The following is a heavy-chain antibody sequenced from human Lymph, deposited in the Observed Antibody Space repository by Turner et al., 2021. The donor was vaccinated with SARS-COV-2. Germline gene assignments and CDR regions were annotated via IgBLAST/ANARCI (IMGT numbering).Heavy chain of an antibody. V-gene: IGHV1-8*02. CDR1: GYTFTSYD. J-gene: IGHJ6*02. Sequence: QVQLVQSGAEVKKPGASVKVSCKAPGYTFTSYDINWVRQATGQGLGWMGWMNPNSGNKGYAQKFQGRVTMTRNTSISTAYMELSSLRSEDTAVYYCARGRYSGGGMDVWGQGTTVTVSS. CDR2: MNPNSGNK. D-gene: IGHD1-26*01. CDR3: ARGRYSGGGMDV.